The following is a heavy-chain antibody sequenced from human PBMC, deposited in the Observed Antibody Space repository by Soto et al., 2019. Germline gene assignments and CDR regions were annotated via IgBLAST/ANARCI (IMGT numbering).Heavy chain of an antibody. CDR1: GDTFSSYA. V-gene: IGHV1-69*06. D-gene: IGHD3-22*01. CDR2: IIPIFGTA. CDR3: ARGWYYYDSSGYAFDY. Sequence: GASVKVSCKASGDTFSSYAISWVRQAPGQGLEWMGGIIPIFGTANYAQKFKGRVTITADKSTSTAYMELISLRSEDTAMYYCARGWYYYDSSGYAFDYWGQGTQVTVSS. J-gene: IGHJ4*02.